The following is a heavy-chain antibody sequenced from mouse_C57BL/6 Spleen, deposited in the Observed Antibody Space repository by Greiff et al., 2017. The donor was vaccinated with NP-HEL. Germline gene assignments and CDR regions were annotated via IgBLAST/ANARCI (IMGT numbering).Heavy chain of an antibody. D-gene: IGHD3-1*01. CDR1: GYAFSSSW. V-gene: IGHV1-82*01. CDR2: IYPGDGDT. J-gene: IGHJ1*03. Sequence: QVQLQQSGPELVKPGASVKISCKASGYAFSSSWMNWVKQRPGKGLEWLGRIYPGDGDTNYNGKFKGKATLTADKSSSTADMQLSILTSEDSAVYCCARSGGDEYWYVDVWGTGTTVTVSS. CDR3: ARSGGDEYWYVDV.